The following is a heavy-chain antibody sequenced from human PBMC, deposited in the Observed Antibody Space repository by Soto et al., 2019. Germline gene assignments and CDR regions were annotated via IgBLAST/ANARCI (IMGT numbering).Heavy chain of an antibody. V-gene: IGHV1-69*06. D-gene: IGHD3-22*01. CDR3: AEGGYYDDSRPRGDYYYYGMDV. Sequence: QVQLVQSGAEVKKPGSSVKVSCKASGGTFSSYAISWVRQAPGQGLEWMGGIIPIFGTANYAQKFQGRVTINGDKTTSTAYMGRGGRSSEGTSGYYCAEGGYYDDSRPRGDYYYYGMDVWGQGTTVTVSS. CDR1: GGTFSSYA. J-gene: IGHJ6*02. CDR2: IIPIFGTA.